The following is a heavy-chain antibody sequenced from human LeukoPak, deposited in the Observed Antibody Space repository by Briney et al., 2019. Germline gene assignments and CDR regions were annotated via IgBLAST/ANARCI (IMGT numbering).Heavy chain of an antibody. CDR3: ARDPSVTTYYYYYGMDV. CDR1: GFTFSDYY. D-gene: IGHD4-17*01. V-gene: IGHV3-11*01. CDR2: ISSSGSTI. Sequence: SGGSLRLSCAASGFTFSDYYMSWIRQAPGKGLEWVSYISSSGSTIYYADSVKGRFTISRDNAKNSLYLQMNSLRAEDTAAYYCARDPSVTTYYYYYGMDVWGQGATVTVSS. J-gene: IGHJ6*02.